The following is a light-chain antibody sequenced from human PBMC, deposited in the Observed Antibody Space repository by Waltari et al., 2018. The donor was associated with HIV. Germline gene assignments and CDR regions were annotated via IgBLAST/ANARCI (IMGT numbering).Light chain of an antibody. J-gene: IGLJ2*01. V-gene: IGLV2-14*01. CDR3: SSYTSSSTLV. Sequence: QSALTQPASVSGSPGQSITISCTGTSSDVGGYNYVSWYQQHPGKAPKLKIYEVSNRPSGVSNRFSGPKSGNTASLTISGLQAEDEADYYCSSYTSSSTLVFGGGTELTVL. CDR2: EVS. CDR1: SSDVGGYNY.